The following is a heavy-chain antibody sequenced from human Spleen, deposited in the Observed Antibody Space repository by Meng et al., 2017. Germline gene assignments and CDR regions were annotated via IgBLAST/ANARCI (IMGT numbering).Heavy chain of an antibody. J-gene: IGHJ1*01. CDR3: TRSVAITSDGQFFQH. V-gene: IGHV1-2*02. D-gene: IGHD2-21*01. CDR1: GYIFTDYF. Sequence: ASVKVSCKASGYIFTDYFIHWIRQAPGQELEWMGWINPSTGNTNYAQKFRGRVTLTRDTSINTAYMDLARVTDGDTAFYYCTRSVAITSDGQFFQHWGPGTLVTVSS. CDR2: INPSTGNT.